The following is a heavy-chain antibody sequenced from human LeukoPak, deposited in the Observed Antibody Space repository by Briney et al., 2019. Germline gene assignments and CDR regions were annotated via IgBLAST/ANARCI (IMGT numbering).Heavy chain of an antibody. CDR3: AKDYSGSHY. V-gene: IGHV3-30-3*01. D-gene: IGHD1-26*01. J-gene: IGHJ4*02. Sequence: GRSLRLCCTASGFSFSGYALHWVRQAPGKGLEWVTLISYDGINKNYADSVKGRFTISRDNSKNTLYLQMNSLRDEDRAVNYCAKDYSGSHYWGQGTLVTVSS. CDR2: ISYDGINK. CDR1: GFSFSGYA.